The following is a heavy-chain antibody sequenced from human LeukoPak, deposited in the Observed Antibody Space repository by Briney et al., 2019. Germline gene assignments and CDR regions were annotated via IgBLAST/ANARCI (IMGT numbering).Heavy chain of an antibody. V-gene: IGHV3-48*01. Sequence: PGGSLRLSCAASGFTFSSYSMNWVRQAPGKGLEWVSYISSSSSTIYYADSVKGRFTISRDNAKNSLYLQMNSLRAEDTAVYYCAKRITMVRGVIISPYFDYWGQGTLVTVSS. J-gene: IGHJ4*02. CDR1: GFTFSSYS. D-gene: IGHD3-10*01. CDR2: ISSSSSTI. CDR3: AKRITMVRGVIISPYFDY.